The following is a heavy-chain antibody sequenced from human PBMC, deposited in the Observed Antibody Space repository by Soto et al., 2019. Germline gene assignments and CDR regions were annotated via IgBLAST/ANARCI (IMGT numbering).Heavy chain of an antibody. CDR1: GVSISSYY. CDR3: ARDAGLARFDP. V-gene: IGHV4-4*07. J-gene: IGHJ5*02. D-gene: IGHD3-10*01. Sequence: PSETLSLTCTFSGVSISSYYWSWIRQPAGKGPEWIGRIYTSGSTNYNPSLKSRVTMSVDTSKNQFSLKLSSVTAADTAVYYSARDAGLARFDPWGQGTLVTVS. CDR2: IYTSGST.